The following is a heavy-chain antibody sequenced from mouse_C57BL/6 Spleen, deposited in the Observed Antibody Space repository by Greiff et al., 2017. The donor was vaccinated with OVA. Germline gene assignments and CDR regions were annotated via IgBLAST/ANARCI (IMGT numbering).Heavy chain of an antibody. CDR1: GFTFSDYG. D-gene: IGHD1-1*01. CDR3: ARELRRDWYFVV. CDR2: ISSGSSTI. Sequence: EVKLMESGGGLVKPGGSLKLSCAASGFTFSDYGMHWVRQAPEKGLEWVAYISSGSSTIYYADTVKGRFTISSDNAKNTLFLQMTSLRSEDTAMYYCARELRRDWYFVVWGTGTTVTVSS. V-gene: IGHV5-17*01. J-gene: IGHJ1*03.